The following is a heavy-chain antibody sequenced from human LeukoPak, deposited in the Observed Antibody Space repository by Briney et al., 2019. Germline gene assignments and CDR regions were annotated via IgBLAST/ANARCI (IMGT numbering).Heavy chain of an antibody. Sequence: SVKVSCKASGGTFSSYAISWVRQAPGQGLEWMGRIIPILGIANYAQKFQGRVTITADKSTSTAYIELSSLRSEDTAVYYCARAGYSSGWYGFVYFDYWGQGTLVTVSS. CDR2: IIPILGIA. CDR3: ARAGYSSGWYGFVYFDY. V-gene: IGHV1-69*04. J-gene: IGHJ4*02. CDR1: GGTFSSYA. D-gene: IGHD6-19*01.